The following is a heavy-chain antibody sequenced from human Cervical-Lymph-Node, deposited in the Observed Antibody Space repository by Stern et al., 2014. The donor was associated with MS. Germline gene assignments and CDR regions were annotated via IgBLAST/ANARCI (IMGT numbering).Heavy chain of an antibody. CDR1: GYSISSGYY. J-gene: IGHJ3*02. CDR3: ARDPERQWLSQAFDI. V-gene: IGHV4-38-2*02. CDR2: IYHSGST. Sequence: QVQLQESGPGLVKPSETLSLTCTVSGYSISSGYYWGWIRQPPGKGLGGIGSIYHSGSTYYNPSLKRRVTTSVETSKNQFTLKTRSVTAADTAVYYCARDPERQWLSQAFDIWGQGTMVTVSS. D-gene: IGHD6-19*01.